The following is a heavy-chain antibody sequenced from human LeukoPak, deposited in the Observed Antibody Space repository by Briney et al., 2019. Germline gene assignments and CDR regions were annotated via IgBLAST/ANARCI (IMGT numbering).Heavy chain of an antibody. CDR3: ARDRGGNSGFYY. CDR2: INHSGST. J-gene: IGHJ4*02. CDR1: GGSFSGYY. D-gene: IGHD4-23*01. V-gene: IGHV4-34*01. Sequence: SETLSLTCAVYGGSFSGYYWSWIRQPPGKGLEWIGEINHSGSTNYNPSLKSRVTISVDTSKNQFSLKLSSVTAADTAVYYCARDRGGNSGFYYWGRGTLVTVSS.